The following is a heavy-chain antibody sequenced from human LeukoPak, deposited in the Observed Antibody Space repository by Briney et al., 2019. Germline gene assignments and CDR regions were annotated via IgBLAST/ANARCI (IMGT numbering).Heavy chain of an antibody. D-gene: IGHD2-2*03. CDR1: GVSIRSTSYY. J-gene: IGHJ4*02. Sequence: SETLSLTCTVSGVSIRSTSYYWGWIRQPPGKGLEWIGSIYFSGNTYYNPSLKTRVTISIDTSKNEFSLKLTSVTAADTAIFYCASGYFVHTFDFWGQGTLGTVSS. V-gene: IGHV4-39*01. CDR2: IYFSGNT. CDR3: ASGYFVHTFDF.